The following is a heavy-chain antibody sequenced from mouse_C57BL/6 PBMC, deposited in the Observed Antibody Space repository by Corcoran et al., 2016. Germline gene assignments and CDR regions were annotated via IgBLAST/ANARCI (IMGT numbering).Heavy chain of an antibody. V-gene: IGHV9-3*01. CDR2: INTYSGVP. D-gene: IGHD1-1*01. CDR1: GYTFTTYG. CDR3: ASGGYYYGSPPFAY. Sequence: QIQLVQSVPELKKHGETVKISCKASGYTFTTYGMSWVNQAPGKGLKWMGWINTYSGVPTYGDDFKGRFAFSLETSASTAYLQINNLKNEDTATYFCASGGYYYGSPPFAYWGQGTLVTVSA. J-gene: IGHJ3*01.